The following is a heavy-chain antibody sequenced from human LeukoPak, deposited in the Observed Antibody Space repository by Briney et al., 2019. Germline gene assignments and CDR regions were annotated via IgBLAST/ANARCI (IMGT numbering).Heavy chain of an antibody. V-gene: IGHV3-48*03. Sequence: GGSLRLSCAASGFTFSSYEMNWVRQAPGKGLKWVSYISSSGSTIYYADSVKGRFTISRDNAKNSLYLQMNSLRAEDTAVYYCARDHYDSYYMDVWGKGTTVTVSS. J-gene: IGHJ6*03. D-gene: IGHD3-16*01. CDR3: ARDHYDSYYMDV. CDR1: GFTFSSYE. CDR2: ISSSGSTI.